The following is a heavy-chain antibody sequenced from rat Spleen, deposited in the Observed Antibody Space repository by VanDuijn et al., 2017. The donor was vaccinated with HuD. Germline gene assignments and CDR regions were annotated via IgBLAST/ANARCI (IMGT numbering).Heavy chain of an antibody. D-gene: IGHD1-2*01. CDR2: ISPSGGFT. V-gene: IGHV5-25*01. J-gene: IGHJ2*01. CDR3: ARHMGAIAAFDY. CDR1: GFTFNSYD. Sequence: EVQLVESGGGLVQPGGSLKLSCAVSGFTFNSYDMAWVRQAPTKGLEWVASISPSGGFTYYRDSVKGRFTVSRDNAKSTLSLQMDSLRSEDTASYYCARHMGAIAAFDYWGQGVMVTVSS.